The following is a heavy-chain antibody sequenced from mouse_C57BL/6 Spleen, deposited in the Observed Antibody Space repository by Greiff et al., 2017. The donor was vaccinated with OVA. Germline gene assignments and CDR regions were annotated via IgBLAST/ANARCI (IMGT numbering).Heavy chain of an antibody. D-gene: IGHD2-4*01. Sequence: VQLQQSGPELVKPGASVKIPCKASGYTFTDYNMDWVKQSNGKSLEWIGDINPNNGGTIYNQKFKGKATLTVDKSFSTVYMERRSLTSEYTAVYYCARNSGRLYYDYDGAWFAYWGQGTLVTVSA. V-gene: IGHV1-18*01. CDR1: GYTFTDYN. CDR2: INPNNGGT. CDR3: ARNSGRLYYDYDGAWFAY. J-gene: IGHJ3*01.